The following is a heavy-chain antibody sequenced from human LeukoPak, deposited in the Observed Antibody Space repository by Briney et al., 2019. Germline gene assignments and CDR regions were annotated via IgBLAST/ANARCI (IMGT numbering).Heavy chain of an antibody. Sequence: SETLSLTCTVSGGSISSGSYYWSWIRQPAGQRLEWIGRIYTSGSTNYNPSLKSRDTISVDTSKSQFSLKLSSVTAADTAVYYCARDSGITGTPDYWGQGTLVTVSS. D-gene: IGHD1-20*01. V-gene: IGHV4-61*02. CDR2: IYTSGST. CDR1: GGSISSGSYY. J-gene: IGHJ4*02. CDR3: ARDSGITGTPDY.